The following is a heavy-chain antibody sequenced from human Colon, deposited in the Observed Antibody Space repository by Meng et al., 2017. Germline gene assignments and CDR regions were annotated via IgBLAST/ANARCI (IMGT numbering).Heavy chain of an antibody. CDR3: AVDPAVFGARFFDWFDP. V-gene: IGHV1-2*02. D-gene: IGHD3-16*01. CDR2: INPNSGGT. Sequence: QVQLVQYGAEVKKPGASVKVSCKASGYTFTGYYMHWVRQAPGQGLEWMGWINPNSGGTNYAQKFQGRVTMTRDTSISTAYMELSRLRSDDTAVYYCAVDPAVFGARFFDWFDPWGQGTLVTVSS. CDR1: GYTFTGYY. J-gene: IGHJ5*02.